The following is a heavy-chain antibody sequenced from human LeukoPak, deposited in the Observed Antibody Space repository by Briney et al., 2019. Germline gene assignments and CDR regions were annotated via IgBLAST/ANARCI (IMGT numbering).Heavy chain of an antibody. Sequence: ASVKVSCKVSGYTLTELSMHWVRQAPGKGLEWMGGFDPEDGETIYAQKFQGRATMTEDTSTDTAYMELSSLRSEDTAVYYCATDIFPVVVVAAGVFDIWGQGTMVTVSS. V-gene: IGHV1-24*01. D-gene: IGHD2-15*01. CDR3: ATDIFPVVVVAAGVFDI. J-gene: IGHJ3*02. CDR1: GYTLTELS. CDR2: FDPEDGET.